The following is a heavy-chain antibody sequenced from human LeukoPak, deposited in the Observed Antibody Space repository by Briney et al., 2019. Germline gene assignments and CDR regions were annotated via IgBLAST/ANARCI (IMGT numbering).Heavy chain of an antibody. Sequence: GGSLRLSCAASGFTFSSYSMNWVRQAPGKGLEWVSSISTSSIYIYYADSMKGRFTISRDNAKNSLYLQMNSLRAEDTAVYYCARGITIFLYYYMDVWGKGTTVTISS. CDR1: GFTFSSYS. CDR2: ISTSSIYI. J-gene: IGHJ6*03. D-gene: IGHD3-9*01. CDR3: ARGITIFLYYYMDV. V-gene: IGHV3-21*04.